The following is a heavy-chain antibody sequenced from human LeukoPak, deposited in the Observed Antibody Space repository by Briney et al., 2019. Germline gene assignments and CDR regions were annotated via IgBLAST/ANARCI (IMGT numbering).Heavy chain of an antibody. CDR2: IYVDGST. Sequence: GGSLRLSCAASGFTVSSNYINWVRQAPGKGLEWVSGIYVDGSTYYADCVKGRFTISRDNSKNTVSLQMNSLRAEDTAVYYCARISTYDDNWGQGTLVIVSS. D-gene: IGHD2-2*01. J-gene: IGHJ4*02. V-gene: IGHV3-53*01. CDR1: GFTVSSNY. CDR3: ARISTYDDN.